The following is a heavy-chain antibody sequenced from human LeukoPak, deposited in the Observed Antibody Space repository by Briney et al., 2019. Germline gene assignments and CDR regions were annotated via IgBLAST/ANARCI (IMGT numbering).Heavy chain of an antibody. J-gene: IGHJ4*02. V-gene: IGHV3-23*01. CDR1: GGSFSGYY. D-gene: IGHD3-3*01. CDR2: ISGSGGST. CDR3: AKDGVAYDFWSGPPLYYFDY. Sequence: ETLSLTCAVYGGSFSGYYWSWVRQAPGKGLEWVSAISGSGGSTYYADSVKGRFTISRDNSKNTLYLQMNSLRAEDTAVYYCAKDGVAYDFWSGPPLYYFDYWGQGTLVTVSS.